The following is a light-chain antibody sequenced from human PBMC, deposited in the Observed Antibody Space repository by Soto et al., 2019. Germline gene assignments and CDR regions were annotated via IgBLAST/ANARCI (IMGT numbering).Light chain of an antibody. V-gene: IGKV3-20*01. J-gene: IGKJ2*01. CDR3: QHHGTSPPMYI. CDR2: AAS. Sequence: EIVLTQSPGTLSLSPGEGATLSCRASQSLTNYLAWYQQKPGQAPRLLIYAASNRATGIPDRFSGGGSGTDFTLTISRLEPEDFAVYYCQHHGTSPPMYIFGQGTKLEIK. CDR1: QSLTNY.